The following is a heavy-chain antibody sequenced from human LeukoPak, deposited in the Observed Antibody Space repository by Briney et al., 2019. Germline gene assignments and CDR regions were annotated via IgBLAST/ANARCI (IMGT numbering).Heavy chain of an antibody. CDR2: ISGSGDST. CDR1: GFTISSCA. Sequence: GGSLRLSCAASGFTISSCAMSWVRQAPGKGLEWVSGISGSGDSTYYADSVKGRLTISRDNSKNTLYLQMNSLRAEDTAVYYCAKGIVATMGYFDYWGQGTLVTVSS. V-gene: IGHV3-23*01. J-gene: IGHJ4*02. D-gene: IGHD5-12*01. CDR3: AKGIVATMGYFDY.